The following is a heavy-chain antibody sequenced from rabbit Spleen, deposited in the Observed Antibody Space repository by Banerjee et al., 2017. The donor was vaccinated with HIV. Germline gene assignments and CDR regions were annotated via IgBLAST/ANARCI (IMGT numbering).Heavy chain of an antibody. D-gene: IGHD1-1*01. V-gene: IGHV1S40*01. CDR2: IDIGSSGFT. CDR1: GLDFSGDSY. Sequence: QSLEESGGGLVKPGASLTLTCKASGLDFSGDSYDSYMCWVRQAPGKGLEWIACIDIGSSGFTYFASWAKGRFTISKTSSTTVALQKTGMTAADTATYFCARDTSSSFSSYGMDLWGPGTLVTVS. J-gene: IGHJ6*01. CDR3: ARDTSSSFSSYGMDL.